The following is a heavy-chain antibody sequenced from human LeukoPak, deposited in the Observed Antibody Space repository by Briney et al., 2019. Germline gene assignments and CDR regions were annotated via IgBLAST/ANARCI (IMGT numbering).Heavy chain of an antibody. D-gene: IGHD2-2*01. J-gene: IGHJ3*02. CDR3: ARDRRDCSSTSCYGGAFDI. CDR2: IKQDGSEK. CDR1: GFTFSSYW. Sequence: GGSLRLSCAASGFTFSSYWMSWVRQAPGKGLEWVANIKQDGSEKYYVDSVKGRFTISRDNAKNSLYLQMNSLRAEDTAVYYCARDRRDCSSTSCYGGAFDIWGQGTMVTVSS. V-gene: IGHV3-7*03.